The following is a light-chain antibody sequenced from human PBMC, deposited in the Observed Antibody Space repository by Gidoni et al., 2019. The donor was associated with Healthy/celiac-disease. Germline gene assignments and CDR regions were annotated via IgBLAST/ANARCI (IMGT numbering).Light chain of an antibody. J-gene: IGKJ4*01. CDR2: AAS. Sequence: DIQMTQSPSSLSASVGDRVTITCRASQSLSSYLNWYQQKPGKAPKLLIYAASSLQSGVPSRFSGSGSGTDFTLTISSLQPEDFATYYCQQSYSTLPLTCGGXTKVEIK. CDR1: QSLSSY. V-gene: IGKV1-39*01. CDR3: QQSYSTLPLT.